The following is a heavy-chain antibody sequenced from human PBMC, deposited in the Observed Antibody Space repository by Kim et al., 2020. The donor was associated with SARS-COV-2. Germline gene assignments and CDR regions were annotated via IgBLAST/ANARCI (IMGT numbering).Heavy chain of an antibody. CDR3: AKDVGGGSARDFDY. Sequence: GGSLRLSCAVSGFTFGDYAIHWVRQAPGKGLEWVSGISWNSASKEYADSVKGRFTISRDNAKNSLYLQMNSLRVEDTALYFCAKDVGGGSARDFDYWGQGALVTVSS. D-gene: IGHD6-6*01. CDR1: GFTFGDYA. V-gene: IGHV3-9*01. J-gene: IGHJ4*02. CDR2: ISWNSASK.